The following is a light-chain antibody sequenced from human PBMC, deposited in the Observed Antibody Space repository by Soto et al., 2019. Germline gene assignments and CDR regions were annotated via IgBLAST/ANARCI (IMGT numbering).Light chain of an antibody. J-gene: IGKJ4*01. V-gene: IGKV3-20*01. CDR3: QQYGSSPLT. CDR1: QSISGRY. CDR2: DAS. Sequence: ETVLTQSPGTLSLSPGERASLSCRASQSISGRYLAWYQQKPGQAPRLLIYDASSRATGIPDRFSGSGSGTDFILTISRLEPEDFAVYYCQQYGSSPLTFGGGTKVKIK.